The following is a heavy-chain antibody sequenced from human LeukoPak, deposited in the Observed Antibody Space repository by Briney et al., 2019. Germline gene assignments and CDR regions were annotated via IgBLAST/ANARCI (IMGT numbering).Heavy chain of an antibody. CDR1: GGSFSGHY. CDR2: INHSGST. CDR3: AREDCSGGTCSEFDY. V-gene: IGHV4-34*01. D-gene: IGHD2-15*01. J-gene: IGHJ4*02. Sequence: SETLSLTCAAYGGSFSGHYWSWIRQSPGKGLEWIGEINHSGSTNYNPSLKSRVTLSVDTSKSRVSLKLSSVTAADTAVYYCAREDCSGGTCSEFDYWGQGTLVTVSS.